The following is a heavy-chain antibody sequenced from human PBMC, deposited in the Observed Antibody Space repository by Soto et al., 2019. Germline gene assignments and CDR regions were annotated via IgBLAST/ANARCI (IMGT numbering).Heavy chain of an antibody. CDR3: ARLIPGAEAWFGH. CDR1: GNTFTNFG. J-gene: IGHJ5*02. Sequence: ASVKVSCKASGNTFTNFGVTWVRQAPGQGLEWMGWISAYNDDPNYAKKFQGRVTMTIETSTSTAYLDLRSLTSDDTAVYYCARLIPGAEAWFGHCGQGTLFTFSS. V-gene: IGHV1-18*01. CDR2: ISAYNDDP. D-gene: IGHD2-2*01.